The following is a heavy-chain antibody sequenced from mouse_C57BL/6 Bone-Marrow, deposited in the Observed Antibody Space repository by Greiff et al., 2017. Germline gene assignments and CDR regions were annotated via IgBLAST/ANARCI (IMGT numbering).Heavy chain of an antibody. CDR1: GYSITSGYY. CDR2: ISYDGSN. J-gene: IGHJ2*01. Sequence: ESGPGLVKPSQSLSLTCSATGYSITSGYYWNWIRQFPGNKLEWMGYISYDGSNNYNPSLKNRISITRDTSKNQFFLKLNSVTTEDTATYYCAREGYWGQGTTLTVSS. CDR3: AREGY. V-gene: IGHV3-6*01.